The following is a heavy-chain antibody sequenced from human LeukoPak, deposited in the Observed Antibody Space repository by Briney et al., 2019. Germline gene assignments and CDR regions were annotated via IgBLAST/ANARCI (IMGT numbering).Heavy chain of an antibody. CDR3: ARVPRSSRIPIFR. J-gene: IGHJ4*02. V-gene: IGHV3-48*03. CDR1: EFTFSSYE. CDR2: ISSSGDTI. Sequence: PGGALRLSCAASEFTFSSYEMNWVRQAPGKGLEWVSYISSSGDTIYYADSVKGRFTISRDNAKNSLYLQLNSLRAEDTAVYYCARVPRSSRIPIFRWGQGTLVTVPS. D-gene: IGHD3-3*01.